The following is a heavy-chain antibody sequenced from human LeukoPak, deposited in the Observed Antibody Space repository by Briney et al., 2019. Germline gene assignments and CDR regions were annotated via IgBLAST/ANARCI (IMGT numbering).Heavy chain of an antibody. CDR2: ISSSSSTI. V-gene: IGHV3-48*04. D-gene: IGHD3-22*01. CDR1: GFTFSSYS. J-gene: IGHJ4*02. Sequence: GGSLRLSCAASGFTFSSYSMNWVRQAPGKGLEWVSYISSSSSTIYYADSVKGRFTISRDNAKNSLYLQMNSLRAEDTAVYYCARDSLRGYDSSGYSTDYWGQGTLVTVSS. CDR3: ARDSLRGYDSSGYSTDY.